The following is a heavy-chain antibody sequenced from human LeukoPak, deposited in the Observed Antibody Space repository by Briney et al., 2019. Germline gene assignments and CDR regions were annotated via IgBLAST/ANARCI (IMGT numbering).Heavy chain of an antibody. CDR3: ARNFLSGSYYSPFDY. Sequence: SETLSLTCTVSGGSISSYYWSWIRQPPGKGLEWIGYIYYSGSTNYNPSLKSRVTISVDTSKNQFSLKLSSVTAADTAVYYCARNFLSGSYYSPFDYWGQGTLVTVSS. D-gene: IGHD3-10*01. V-gene: IGHV4-59*01. J-gene: IGHJ4*02. CDR2: IYYSGST. CDR1: GGSISSYY.